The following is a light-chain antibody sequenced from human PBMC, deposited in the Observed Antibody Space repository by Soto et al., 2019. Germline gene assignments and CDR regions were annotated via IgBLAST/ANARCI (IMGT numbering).Light chain of an antibody. J-gene: IGKJ2*01. Sequence: EIVMSQSPATLSVSPGERATLSCRASQSIRNNLAWYQQKPGQAPRLLIYAASTRPAGVPARLSGTGSGTEFTLTITSLQSEDFAVYYCHQYDTYMYAFGQGTTLEI. V-gene: IGKV3-15*01. CDR3: HQYDTYMYA. CDR1: QSIRNN. CDR2: AAS.